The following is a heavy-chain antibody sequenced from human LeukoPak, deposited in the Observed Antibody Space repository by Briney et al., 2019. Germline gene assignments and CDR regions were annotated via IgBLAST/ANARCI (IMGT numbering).Heavy chain of an antibody. V-gene: IGHV3-30*02. J-gene: IGHJ4*01. CDR1: GFSFASYD. CDR2: IESDGSKE. CDR3: AKEGSGRYYLDY. Sequence: GGSLRLSCVASGFSFASYDIHWVRQAPGKGLEWVTFIESDGSKEYYADSVKGRFTISRDNSMNTVNVQMNSLRPEDTAVYYCAKEGSGRYYLDYWGQGTVVTASA. D-gene: IGHD6-19*01.